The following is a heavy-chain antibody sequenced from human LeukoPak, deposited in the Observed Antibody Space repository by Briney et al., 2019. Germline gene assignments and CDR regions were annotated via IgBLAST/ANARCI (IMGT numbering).Heavy chain of an antibody. CDR2: IYYSGST. CDR3: ARGARGLVAAGSSFFQH. Sequence: PSETLALTCTVSGGSISSSSYYWGWIRQPPGKGLEWIGSIYYSGSTYYNPSLKSRVTISVDTSKNQFSLKLSSVTAADTAVYYCARGARGLVAAGSSFFQHWGQGTLVTVSS. CDR1: GGSISSSSYY. D-gene: IGHD6-13*01. V-gene: IGHV4-39*07. J-gene: IGHJ1*01.